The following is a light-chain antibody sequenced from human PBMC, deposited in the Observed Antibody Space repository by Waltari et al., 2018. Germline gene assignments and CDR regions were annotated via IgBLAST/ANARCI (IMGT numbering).Light chain of an antibody. Sequence: DIVMTQSPDSRAVPLGERAIINGKPRQSVLYSSNNKHHLPWYQKKPGQPPKLLIYWASTRELGVPDRFSGSGSGTDFTLTINSLQAEDVAVYYCQQYVVIPWTFGQGTKVEVK. CDR3: QQYVVIPWT. CDR1: QSVLYSSNNKHH. CDR2: WAS. J-gene: IGKJ1*01. V-gene: IGKV4-1*01.